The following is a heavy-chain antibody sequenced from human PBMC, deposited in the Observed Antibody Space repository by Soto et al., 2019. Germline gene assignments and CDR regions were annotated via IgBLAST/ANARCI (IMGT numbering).Heavy chain of an antibody. J-gene: IGHJ4*02. D-gene: IGHD3-10*01. V-gene: IGHV3-33*01. Sequence: QVQLVESGGGVVQPGRSLRLSCAASGFTFSSYGMHWVRQAPGKGLEWVAVIWYDGSNKYYADSVKGRFTISRDNSKNRLYLKMNSLRAEDTAVYYCARDIYPGSVAAEGIHWGQGTLVTVSS. CDR1: GFTFSSYG. CDR3: ARDIYPGSVAAEGIH. CDR2: IWYDGSNK.